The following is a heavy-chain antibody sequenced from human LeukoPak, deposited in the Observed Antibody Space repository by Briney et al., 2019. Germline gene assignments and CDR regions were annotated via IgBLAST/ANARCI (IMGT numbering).Heavy chain of an antibody. CDR3: ARDQGGANPGDGFDY. CDR1: GFTFRSYS. CDR2: ISSGSSYI. V-gene: IGHV3-21*01. Sequence: PGGSLRLSCAASGFTFRSYSMNWVRQAPGKGLEWVSSISSGSSYIYYADSLKGRFTISRDNAKNSLFLQMNSLRAEDTAVYYCARDQGGANPGDGFDYWGQGTLVTVSS. J-gene: IGHJ4*02. D-gene: IGHD1-26*01.